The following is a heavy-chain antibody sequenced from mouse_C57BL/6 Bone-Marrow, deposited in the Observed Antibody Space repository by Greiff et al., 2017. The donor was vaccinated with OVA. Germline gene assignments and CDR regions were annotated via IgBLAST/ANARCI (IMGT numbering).Heavy chain of an antibody. CDR2: IWRGGST. D-gene: IGHD2-4*01. CDR3: AKNLYYDYDGNYYYAMDY. J-gene: IGHJ4*01. V-gene: IGHV2-5*01. Sequence: QVQLQQSGPGLVQPSQSLSITCTVSGFSLTSYGVHWVRQSPGKGLEWLGVIWRGGSTDYNAAFMSRLSITKDNSKCQVFFKMNSLHADDTAIYYCAKNLYYDYDGNYYYAMDYWGQGTSVTVSS. CDR1: GFSLTSYG.